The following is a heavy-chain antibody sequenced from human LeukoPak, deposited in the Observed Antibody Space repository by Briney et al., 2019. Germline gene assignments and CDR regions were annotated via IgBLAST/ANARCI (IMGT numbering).Heavy chain of an antibody. Sequence: SETLSLTCAVYGGSLSSYYWSWIRQPPGKGLEWIGEINHSGSTNYNPSLKSRVTISVDTSKNQFSLKLSSVTAADTAVYYCARERCSSTSCRIAACWYYYYYGMDVWGQGTTVTVSS. CDR1: GGSLSSYY. J-gene: IGHJ6*02. V-gene: IGHV4-34*01. D-gene: IGHD2-2*01. CDR2: INHSGST. CDR3: ARERCSSTSCRIAACWYYYYYGMDV.